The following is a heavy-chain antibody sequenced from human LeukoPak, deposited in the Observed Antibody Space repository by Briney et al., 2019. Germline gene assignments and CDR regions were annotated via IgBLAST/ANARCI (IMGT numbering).Heavy chain of an antibody. CDR1: GYTFTSYD. Sequence: GASVKVSCKASGYTFTSYDINWVRQATGQGLEWMGWMNPNSGNTGYAQKLQGRVTMTTDTSTSTAYMELRSLRSDDTAVYYCARDLVVPAAMMQFGYYYYYYMDVWGKGTTVTISS. CDR3: ARDLVVPAAMMQFGYYYYYYMDV. D-gene: IGHD2-2*01. V-gene: IGHV1-8*02. J-gene: IGHJ6*03. CDR2: MNPNSGNT.